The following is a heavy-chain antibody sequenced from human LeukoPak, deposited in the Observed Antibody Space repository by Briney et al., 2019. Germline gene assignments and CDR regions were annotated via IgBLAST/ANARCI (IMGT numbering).Heavy chain of an antibody. V-gene: IGHV3-11*01. CDR2: ISSSGSAI. CDR3: ARDDLLHRNWFDP. Sequence: GGPLRLSCAASGFTFSDYYMIWLRQAPGKGLECVSYISSSGSAIYYPDSVKGRFTISRDTAKNSLYLQMNSLRVEDTAFYYCARDDLLHRNWFDPWGQGTLVTVSS. D-gene: IGHD3-22*01. J-gene: IGHJ5*02. CDR1: GFTFSDYY.